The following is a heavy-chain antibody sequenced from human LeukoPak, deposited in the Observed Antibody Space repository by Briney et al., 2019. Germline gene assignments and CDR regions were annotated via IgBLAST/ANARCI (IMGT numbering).Heavy chain of an antibody. V-gene: IGHV3-23*01. D-gene: IGHD3-10*01. CDR1: GFTFSSYA. Sequence: GGSLRLSCAASGFTFSSYAMSWVRQAPGKGLEWVSAISGRDDSTYYADSVKGRFTFSRDNSKNTLYLQMNDLRPDDTAIYYCAKRNTMVRGGPCFDYWGQGLLVTVSS. CDR3: AKRNTMVRGGPCFDY. J-gene: IGHJ4*02. CDR2: ISGRDDST.